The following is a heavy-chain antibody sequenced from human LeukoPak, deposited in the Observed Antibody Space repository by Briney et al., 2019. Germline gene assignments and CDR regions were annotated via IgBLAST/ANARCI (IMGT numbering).Heavy chain of an antibody. CDR2: INPNSGGT. CDR1: GYTFTGYY. D-gene: IGHD3-22*01. V-gene: IGHV1-2*02. Sequence: GASVKVSCKASGYTFTGYYMHWVRQAPGQGLEWMGWINPNSGGTNYAQKFQGRVTMTRDTSISTVYMELSRLTSVDTAVYYCARDLYDSSVNGYWGQGTLVTVSS. CDR3: ARDLYDSSVNGY. J-gene: IGHJ4*02.